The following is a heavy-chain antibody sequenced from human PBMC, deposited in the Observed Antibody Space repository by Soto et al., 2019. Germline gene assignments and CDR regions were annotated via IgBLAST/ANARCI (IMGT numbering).Heavy chain of an antibody. D-gene: IGHD3-10*01. J-gene: IGHJ5*02. CDR1: GGSFSGYY. Sequence: QVQLQQWGAGLLKPSETLSLTCAVYGGSFSGYYWSWIRQPPGKGLEWIGEINHSGSTNYNPSLKSRVTISVDTSKNQFSLELSSVTAADTAVYYCARGRGSGRNNWFDPWGQGTLVTVSS. CDR2: INHSGST. V-gene: IGHV4-34*01. CDR3: ARGRGSGRNNWFDP.